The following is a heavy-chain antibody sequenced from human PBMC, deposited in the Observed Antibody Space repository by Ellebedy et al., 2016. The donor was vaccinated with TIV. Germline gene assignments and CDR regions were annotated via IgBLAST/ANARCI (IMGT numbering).Heavy chain of an antibody. CDR2: SYSGGNT. CDR1: GGSVKYYN. V-gene: IGHV4-59*02. D-gene: IGHD2-2*02. J-gene: IGHJ5*02. Sequence: SETLSLXXTVSGGSVKYYNWNWIRQSPGKGLEWISYSYSGGNTKYNPSLESRVTMSVDTSTNQCTLHLSSVTAADTAVYYCARGASTYTWFDPWGQGTLVIVSS. CDR3: ARGASTYTWFDP.